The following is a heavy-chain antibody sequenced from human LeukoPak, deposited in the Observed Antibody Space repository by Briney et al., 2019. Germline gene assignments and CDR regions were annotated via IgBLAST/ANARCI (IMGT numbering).Heavy chain of an antibody. CDR1: GFNLRDYW. V-gene: IGHV3-74*01. J-gene: IGHJ5*02. D-gene: IGHD4-11*01. Sequence: PGGSLRLSCAASGFNLRDYWMHWVRQAPGKGLVWVSRLGTDGTYTNCADSVTGRFTISRDNAKNTLYLQMDSLRAEETSFYYXVRDPSNSGNWFDLWGQGTLVTVSS. CDR3: VRDPSNSGNWFDL. CDR2: LGTDGTYT.